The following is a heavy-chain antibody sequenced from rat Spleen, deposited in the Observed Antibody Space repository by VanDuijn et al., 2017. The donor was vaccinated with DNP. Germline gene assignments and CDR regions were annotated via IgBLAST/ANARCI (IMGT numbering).Heavy chain of an antibody. CDR1: GFTFSDYA. CDR3: ARNYGSYAMDA. CDR2: ISYDGSGT. Sequence: EVQLVESGGGLVQPGGSLKLSCTASGFTFSDYAMAWVRQAPRKGLEWVATISYDGSGTYYRDSVKGRSTISRDNAKSTLYLRMDSLRSVDTATYYGARNYGSYAMDAWGQGTSVTVSS. V-gene: IGHV5-17*01. D-gene: IGHD1-3*01. J-gene: IGHJ4*01.